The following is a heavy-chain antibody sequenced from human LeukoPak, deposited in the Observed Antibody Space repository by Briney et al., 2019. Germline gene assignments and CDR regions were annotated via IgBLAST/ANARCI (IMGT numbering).Heavy chain of an antibody. V-gene: IGHV4-59*08. D-gene: IGHD5-24*01. CDR2: IYYSGST. CDR1: GGSISSYY. CDR3: ARHIKDGNDAFDI. J-gene: IGHJ3*02. Sequence: SETLSLTCTVSGGSISSYYWSWIRQPPGKGLEWIGYIYYSGSTNYNPSLKSRVTISVDTSKNQFSLKLSSVAAADTAVYYCARHIKDGNDAFDIWGQGTMVTVSS.